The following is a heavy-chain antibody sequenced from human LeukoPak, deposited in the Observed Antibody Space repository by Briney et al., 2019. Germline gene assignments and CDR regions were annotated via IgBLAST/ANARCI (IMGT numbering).Heavy chain of an antibody. D-gene: IGHD6-6*01. CDR2: ISSSGSTI. V-gene: IGHV3-48*03. CDR3: AREGLSSSYNWFDP. J-gene: IGHJ5*02. Sequence: PGGSLRLSCAASGFTFSSYVMNWVRQAPGKGLEWVSYISSSGSTIYYADSVKGRFTISRDNAKNSLYLQMNSLRAEDTAVYYCAREGLSSSYNWFDPWGQGTLVTVSS. CDR1: GFTFSSYV.